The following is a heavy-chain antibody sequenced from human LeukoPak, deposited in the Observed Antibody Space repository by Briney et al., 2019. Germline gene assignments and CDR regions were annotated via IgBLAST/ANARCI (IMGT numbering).Heavy chain of an antibody. D-gene: IGHD2-2*01. Sequence: GGSLRPPCAASGFTFSSYGMHWVRQAPGKGLEWVAVISYDGSNKYYADSVKGRFTISRDNSKNTLYLQMNSLRAEDTAVYYCAKNKGRCSSTSCPYYYYGMDVWGQGTTVTVSS. J-gene: IGHJ6*02. V-gene: IGHV3-30*18. CDR3: AKNKGRCSSTSCPYYYYGMDV. CDR2: ISYDGSNK. CDR1: GFTFSSYG.